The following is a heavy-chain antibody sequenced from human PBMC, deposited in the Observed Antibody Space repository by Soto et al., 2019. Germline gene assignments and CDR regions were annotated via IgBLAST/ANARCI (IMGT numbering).Heavy chain of an antibody. D-gene: IGHD3-22*01. CDR2: IYYSGST. Sequence: QVQLQESGPGLVKPSETLSLTCTVSGGSISSYYWSWIRQPPGKGLEWIGHIYYSGSTNYNPSLKRRVTISVDTSKNQFSLKLSSVTAADTAVYYCARSTYYYDSSGHNAYFDYWGQGTLVTVSS. CDR3: ARSTYYYDSSGHNAYFDY. J-gene: IGHJ4*02. V-gene: IGHV4-59*01. CDR1: GGSISSYY.